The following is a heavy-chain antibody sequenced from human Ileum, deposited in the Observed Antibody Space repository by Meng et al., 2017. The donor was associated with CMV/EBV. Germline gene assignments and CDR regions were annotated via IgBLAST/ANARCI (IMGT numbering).Heavy chain of an antibody. J-gene: IGHJ4*02. CDR3: AKDFSSSALGGSFDS. Sequence: SGLSDNFYAMSWVRQAPGKGLEWVSGVSGYGDEKRYADSVKGRFTVSRDRSKDILYLHMSSLRADDTALYYCAKDFSSSALGGSFDSWGQGTLVTVSS. CDR2: VSGYGDEK. V-gene: IGHV3-23*01. D-gene: IGHD6-6*01. CDR1: GLSDNFYA.